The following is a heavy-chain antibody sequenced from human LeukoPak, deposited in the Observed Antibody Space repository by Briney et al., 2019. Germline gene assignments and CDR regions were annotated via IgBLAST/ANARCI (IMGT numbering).Heavy chain of an antibody. J-gene: IGHJ5*02. CDR1: GYRFTNYY. Sequence: GESLKVSCKGSGYRFTNYYINWVRQMPGKGLEWMGRIDPSDSYINYSPSLQGHVTISADKSISTAYLQWSSLKASDTAMYYCVSFPLSRDWFGPWGQGTLVTVSS. V-gene: IGHV5-10-1*01. CDR3: VSFPLSRDWFGP. CDR2: IDPSDSYI.